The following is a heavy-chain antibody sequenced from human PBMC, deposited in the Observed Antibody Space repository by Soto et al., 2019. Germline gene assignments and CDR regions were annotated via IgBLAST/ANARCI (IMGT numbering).Heavy chain of an antibody. J-gene: IGHJ5*02. CDR2: ISAYNGNT. Sequence: RASVKVSCKASGYTFTSYGISWVRQAPGQGLEWMGWISAYNGNTNYAQKLQGRVTMTTDTSTSTAYMELRSLRSDDTAVYYCARAVAGRRDNWFDPWGQGTLVTVSS. CDR1: GYTFTSYG. V-gene: IGHV1-18*04. CDR3: ARAVAGRRDNWFDP. D-gene: IGHD6-19*01.